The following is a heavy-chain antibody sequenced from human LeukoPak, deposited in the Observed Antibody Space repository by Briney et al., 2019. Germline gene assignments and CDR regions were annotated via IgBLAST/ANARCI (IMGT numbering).Heavy chain of an antibody. CDR1: GFTVSNNY. Sequence: GGSLRLSCAASGFTVSNNYMTWVRQAPGKGLEWVSVIYSGGTTNYADSVKGRFTISRDNSKNTLYLQMNSLRVEDTAVYYCALGLVTDYWGQGTLVTVSS. CDR2: IYSGGTT. CDR3: ALGLVTDY. D-gene: IGHD3-9*01. V-gene: IGHV3-66*01. J-gene: IGHJ4*02.